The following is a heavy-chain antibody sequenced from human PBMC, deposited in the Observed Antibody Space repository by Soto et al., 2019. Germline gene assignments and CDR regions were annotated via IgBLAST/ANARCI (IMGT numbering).Heavy chain of an antibody. D-gene: IGHD3-9*01. CDR1: GYNFINYA. Sequence: GASVKVSCKASGYNFINYAMHWVRQAPGQGLEWMGWISAGNGDTKYSQKLQGRVTMTTDTSTTTAYMELRSLRSDDTAVYYCARGMAEEQIFYYFDYWGQGA. CDR3: ARGMAEEQIFYYFDY. CDR2: ISAGNGDT. J-gene: IGHJ4*02. V-gene: IGHV1-3*01.